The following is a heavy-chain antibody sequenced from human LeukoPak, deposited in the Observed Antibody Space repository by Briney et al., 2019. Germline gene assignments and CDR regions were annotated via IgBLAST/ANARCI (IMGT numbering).Heavy chain of an antibody. CDR2: ISGSGGST. CDR3: AKEITMIVVDHTVIDY. Sequence: GGSLRLSCAASGFTLSSYAMSWVRQAPGKRLEWVSGISGSGGSTYYADSVKGRFTISRDNSKNTLYLQMNSLRAEDTAVYYCAKEITMIVVDHTVIDYWGQGTLVAVSS. CDR1: GFTLSSYA. D-gene: IGHD3-22*01. J-gene: IGHJ4*02. V-gene: IGHV3-23*01.